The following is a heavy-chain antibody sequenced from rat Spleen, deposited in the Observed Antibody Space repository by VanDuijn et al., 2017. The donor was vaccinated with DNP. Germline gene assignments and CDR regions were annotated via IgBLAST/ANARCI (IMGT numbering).Heavy chain of an antibody. Sequence: EVKLVESGGGLVQPGRSLKLSCAASGFNFNDYWMGWVRQAPGKGLEWVAAITSSGGSTYYPDSVKGRFTISRDNAENTVSLQMTSLKSEDTATYYCARQRDGGYSEPLFDYWGQGVMVTVSS. CDR3: ARQRDGGYSEPLFDY. V-gene: IGHV5-31*01. J-gene: IGHJ2*01. CDR2: ITSSGGST. CDR1: GFNFNDYW. D-gene: IGHD1-11*01.